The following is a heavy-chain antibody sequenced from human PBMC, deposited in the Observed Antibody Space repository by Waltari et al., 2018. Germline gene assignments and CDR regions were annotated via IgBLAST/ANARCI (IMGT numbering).Heavy chain of an antibody. CDR3: ARDGVGEVLPHYYYYYGMDV. J-gene: IGHJ6*02. CDR1: GFTFSSYE. D-gene: IGHD3-10*01. CDR2: ISSSGSTI. Sequence: EVQLVESGGGLVQPGGSLRLSCAASGFTFSSYEMNWVRQAPGKGLEWVSYISSSGSTIYYADSVKGRFTSCRDNAKSSLYLQMNSLRAEDTAVYYCARDGVGEVLPHYYYYYGMDVWGQGTTVTVSS. V-gene: IGHV3-48*03.